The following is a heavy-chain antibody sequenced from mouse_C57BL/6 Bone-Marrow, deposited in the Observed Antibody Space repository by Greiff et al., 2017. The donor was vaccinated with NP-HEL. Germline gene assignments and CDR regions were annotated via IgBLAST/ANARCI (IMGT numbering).Heavy chain of an antibody. D-gene: IGHD2-5*01. CDR2: IYPGSGNT. CDR3: NSNYWYFDV. V-gene: IGHV1-76*01. CDR1: GYTFTDYY. J-gene: IGHJ1*03. Sequence: QVQLKQSGAELVRPGASVKLSCKASGYTFTDYYINWVKQRPGQGLEWIARIYPGSGNTYYNEKFKGKATLTAEKSSSTAYMQLSSLTSEDTAVYFCNSNYWYFDVWGTGTTVTVSS.